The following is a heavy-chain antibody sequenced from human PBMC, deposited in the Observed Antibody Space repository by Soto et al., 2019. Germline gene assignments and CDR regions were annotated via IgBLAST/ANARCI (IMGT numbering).Heavy chain of an antibody. CDR2: MNPNSGNT. CDR3: ARGAARYCSSTSCYLYYYYYGMDV. D-gene: IGHD2-2*01. Sequence: ASVKVSCKASGYTFTSYDINWVRQATGQGLEWMGWMNPNSGNTGYAQKFQGRVTMTRNTSISTAYMELSSLRSGDTAVYYCARGAARYCSSTSCYLYYYYYGMDVWGQGTTVTVSS. CDR1: GYTFTSYD. J-gene: IGHJ6*02. V-gene: IGHV1-8*01.